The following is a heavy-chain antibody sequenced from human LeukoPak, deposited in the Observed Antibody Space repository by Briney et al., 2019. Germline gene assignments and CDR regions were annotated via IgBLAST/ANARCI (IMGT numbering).Heavy chain of an antibody. J-gene: IGHJ3*02. D-gene: IGHD5-24*01. CDR3: AREPEMATVDSDGFDI. Sequence: ASVKVSCRASGYTFTSYGISWVRQAPGQGLEWMGWISGYNGNTNYAQKLQGRVTMTTDTSTSTAYMELKSLRAEDTAVYYCAREPEMATVDSDGFDIWGQGTMVTVSS. CDR1: GYTFTSYG. CDR2: ISGYNGNT. V-gene: IGHV1-18*01.